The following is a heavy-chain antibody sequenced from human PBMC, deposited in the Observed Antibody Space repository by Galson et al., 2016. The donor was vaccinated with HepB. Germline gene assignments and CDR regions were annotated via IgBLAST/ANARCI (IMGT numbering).Heavy chain of an antibody. J-gene: IGHJ4*02. D-gene: IGHD1-26*01. V-gene: IGHV5-51*01. Sequence: QSGAEVKKPGESLKISCQGSGYSFAKYWIVWVRQMPGKGLEWMGIIYPGDSDTTYSPSFQGQVTISADKSISTAYLQWSSLKASGTAMYYCARQVGATHDHWGQGTLVTVSS. CDR2: IYPGDSDT. CDR1: GYSFAKYW. CDR3: ARQVGATHDH.